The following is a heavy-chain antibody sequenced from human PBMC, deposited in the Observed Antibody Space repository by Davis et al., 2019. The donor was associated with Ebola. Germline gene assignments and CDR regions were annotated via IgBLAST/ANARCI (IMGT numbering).Heavy chain of an antibody. J-gene: IGHJ6*02. Sequence: MPSQSLSPTCSVSAFSITGCYYCGWMRRAAGMGLEWIGSVSHSGSTYFTPSLASRLTISIDTSKNQFSLTLTSVTAADTAMYFCARDKAQSYYGSPAYNYYYSGVDVWGQGTTVIVSS. V-gene: IGHV4-38-2*02. D-gene: IGHD3-22*01. CDR1: AFSITGCYY. CDR3: ARDKAQSYYGSPAYNYYYSGVDV. CDR2: VSHSGST.